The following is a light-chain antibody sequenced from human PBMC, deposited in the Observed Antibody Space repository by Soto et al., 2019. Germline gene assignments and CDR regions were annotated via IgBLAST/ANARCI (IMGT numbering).Light chain of an antibody. V-gene: IGKV3-11*01. CDR2: DAS. CDR3: QQRFNWLT. J-gene: IGKJ4*01. Sequence: EIVLTQSPATLSLSPGERATLSCRASQSVRDYLAWYQQKPGQAPRLLIYDASNRATGIPARFSGSGSETVFTLTISSLEPEDFAVYFCQQRFNWLTFGGGTKVEIK. CDR1: QSVRDY.